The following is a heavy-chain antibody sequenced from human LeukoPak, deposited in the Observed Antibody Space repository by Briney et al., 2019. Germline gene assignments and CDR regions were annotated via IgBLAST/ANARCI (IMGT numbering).Heavy chain of an antibody. J-gene: IGHJ4*02. V-gene: IGHV3-66*02. CDR1: GITLSNYG. D-gene: IGHD2-2*01. Sequence: SGGSLRLSCAVSGITLSNYGMSWVRQAPGKGLEWVSVIYSGGSTYYADSVKGRFTISRDNSKNTLYLQMNSLRAEDTAVYYCARDSGYCSSTSCYVEYWGQGTLVTVSS. CDR3: ARDSGYCSSTSCYVEY. CDR2: IYSGGST.